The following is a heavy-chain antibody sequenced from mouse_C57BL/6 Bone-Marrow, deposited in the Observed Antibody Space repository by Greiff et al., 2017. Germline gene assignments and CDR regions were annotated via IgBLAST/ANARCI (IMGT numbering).Heavy chain of an antibody. CDR3: TTYDGSP. CDR1: GFNIKDDY. V-gene: IGHV14-4*01. Sequence: EVQLHQSGAELVRPGASVKLSCTASGFNIKDDYMHWVKQRPEQGLEWIGWIDPENGDTEYASKFLGKATITADTSSNTAYLQLSSLTSEDTAVYYFTTYDGSPGGQGTLVTVSA. J-gene: IGHJ3*01. D-gene: IGHD1-1*01. CDR2: IDPENGDT.